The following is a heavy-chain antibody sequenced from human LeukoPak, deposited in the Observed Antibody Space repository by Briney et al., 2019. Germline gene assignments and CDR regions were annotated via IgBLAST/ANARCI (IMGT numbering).Heavy chain of an antibody. J-gene: IGHJ4*02. CDR3: ARVGKYDVLTGTDY. Sequence: GESLTLSCAASGFTFSRYSMNRVRQAPGKGLEWVSSISSSSSNIYYADSVKGRFTISRDNAKNSLYLQMNSLRAEDTAVYYCARVGKYDVLTGTDYWGQGTLVTVSS. CDR2: ISSSSSNI. V-gene: IGHV3-21*01. CDR1: GFTFSRYS. D-gene: IGHD3-9*01.